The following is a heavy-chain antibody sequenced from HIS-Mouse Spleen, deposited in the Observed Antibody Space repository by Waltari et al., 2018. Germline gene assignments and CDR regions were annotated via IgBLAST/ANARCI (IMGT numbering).Heavy chain of an antibody. J-gene: IGHJ5*02. CDR1: GFAFVSYG. CDR2: ISYDGSNK. Sequence: QVQLVESGGGVVQPGRSLRLSCAASGFAFVSYGMPWVRQAPGKGLEWVAVISYDGSNKYYADSVKGRFTISRDNSKNTLYLQMNSLRAEDTAVYYCARTLLNIAAPFDPWGQGTLVTVSS. D-gene: IGHD6-6*01. CDR3: ARTLLNIAAPFDP. V-gene: IGHV3-30*19.